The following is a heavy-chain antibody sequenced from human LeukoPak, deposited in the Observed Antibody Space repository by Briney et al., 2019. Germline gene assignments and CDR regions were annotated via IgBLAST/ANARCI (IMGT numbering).Heavy chain of an antibody. J-gene: IGHJ6*02. CDR3: ARETRGGRDGYNWIPYYGMDV. V-gene: IGHV3-30*03. Sequence: GGSLRLSCAASGFTFSSYGMHWVRQAPGKGLEWVAVISYDGSNKYYADSVKGRFTISRDNSKNTLYLQMNSLRAEDTAVYYCARETRGGRDGYNWIPYYGMDVWGQGTTVTVSS. CDR1: GFTFSSYG. D-gene: IGHD5-24*01. CDR2: ISYDGSNK.